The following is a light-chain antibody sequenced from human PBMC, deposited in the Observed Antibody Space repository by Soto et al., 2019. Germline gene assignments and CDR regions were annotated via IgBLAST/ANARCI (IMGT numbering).Light chain of an antibody. Sequence: IQLTQSPSSLSASVGDRVTITCRASQGISSYLAWYQQKPGKAPKLLIYAASTLQSGVPSRFSGSGSGTEFTLTIRSLQPDDFATYYCQQHQSYSTFGQGTKVDIK. CDR1: QGISSY. CDR2: AAS. V-gene: IGKV1-9*01. CDR3: QQHQSYST. J-gene: IGKJ1*01.